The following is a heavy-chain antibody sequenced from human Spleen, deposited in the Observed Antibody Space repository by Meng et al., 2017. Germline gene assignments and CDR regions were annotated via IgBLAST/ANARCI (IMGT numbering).Heavy chain of an antibody. V-gene: IGHV4-39*01. CDR1: GGSINSSGYF. J-gene: IGHJ5*02. Sequence: QVQLQESGPGLVKPSETLSLTCTVSGGSINSSGYFWGWIRQPPGKGLEWIGTIYYGGSTYYNPSLKSRVIISVDTSKNQFSLKLSAVTAADTAVYYCVRSSGWVRTGFDPWGQGTLVTVSS. CDR2: IYYGGST. CDR3: VRSSGWVRTGFDP. D-gene: IGHD6-19*01.